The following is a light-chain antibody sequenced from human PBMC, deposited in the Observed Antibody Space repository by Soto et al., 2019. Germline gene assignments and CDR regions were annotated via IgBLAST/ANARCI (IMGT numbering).Light chain of an antibody. J-gene: IGKJ3*01. CDR2: GPS. CDR3: QQRSNWPRFT. V-gene: IGKV3D-15*01. CDR1: QSISTK. Sequence: EIVLTQSPATLSVSPGERATLSCRASQSISTKLAWHQQKPGQAPRLLVYGPSTRATGIPARFSGNGSGTEFTLTITGLQSEDFAVYYCQQRSNWPRFTFGPGTKVDIK.